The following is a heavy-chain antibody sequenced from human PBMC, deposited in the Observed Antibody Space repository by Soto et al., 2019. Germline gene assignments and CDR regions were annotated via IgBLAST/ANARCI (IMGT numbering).Heavy chain of an antibody. CDR1: GFTFSSHS. J-gene: IGHJ4*02. V-gene: IGHV3-48*01. CDR3: ARDTRGYFDY. CDR2: ISSSSSTI. D-gene: IGHD6-13*01. Sequence: EVQLVESGGGLVQPGGSLRLSCAASGFTFSSHSMNWVRQAPGKGLEWISYISSSSSTIYYADSVKGRFTISRDNAKNSLYLQMNSLRAEDTAVYYCARDTRGYFDYWGQGTLVTVSS.